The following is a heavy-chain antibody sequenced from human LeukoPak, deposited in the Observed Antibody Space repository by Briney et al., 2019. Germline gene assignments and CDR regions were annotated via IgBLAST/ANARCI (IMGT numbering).Heavy chain of an antibody. Sequence: GGSLRLSCVASGFSFVDYGVSWVRPAPGRGLEWGSGICSNGRSTGYVDSVKGRFTISRDNAKKSVYLQMDSLRAEDTALYYCARAVSITAAGTGFFDSWGQGTLVAVSS. D-gene: IGHD6-13*01. CDR3: ARAVSITAAGTGFFDS. J-gene: IGHJ4*02. CDR1: GFSFVDYG. V-gene: IGHV3-20*04. CDR2: ICSNGRST.